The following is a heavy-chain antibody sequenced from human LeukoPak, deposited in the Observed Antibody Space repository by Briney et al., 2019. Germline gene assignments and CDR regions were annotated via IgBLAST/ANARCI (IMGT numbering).Heavy chain of an antibody. CDR2: ISWNSGSI. J-gene: IGHJ4*02. Sequence: PGGSLRLSCAASGFTFDDYAMHWVRQAPGKGLEWVSGISWNSGSIGYADSVKGRFTISRDNAKNSLYLQMNNLRAEDTALYYCARQNSGSYGRDYFDYWGQGTLVTVSS. CDR3: ARQNSGSYGRDYFDY. V-gene: IGHV3-9*01. CDR1: GFTFDDYA. D-gene: IGHD1-26*01.